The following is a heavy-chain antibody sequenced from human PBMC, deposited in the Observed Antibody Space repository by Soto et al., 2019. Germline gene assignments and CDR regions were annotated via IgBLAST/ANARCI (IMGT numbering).Heavy chain of an antibody. CDR1: GFTFSGYW. Sequence: EVPLVESGGGLVQPGGSLRLSCAASGFTFSGYWMHWVRQAPGKGLVWVSRINSDGSSTSYADSVKGRCTISRDNAKNTLYLQMNSLRAEDTAVYYCAVAVAGPTAIGYWGHGTPVTVSS. J-gene: IGHJ4*01. V-gene: IGHV3-74*01. D-gene: IGHD6-19*01. CDR2: INSDGSST. CDR3: AVAVAGPTAIGY.